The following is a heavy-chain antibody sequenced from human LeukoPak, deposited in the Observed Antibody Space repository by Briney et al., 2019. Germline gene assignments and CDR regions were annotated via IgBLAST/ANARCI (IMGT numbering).Heavy chain of an antibody. D-gene: IGHD5-18*01. CDR1: GGSISSGSYY. V-gene: IGHV4-39*07. CDR2: INHSGST. Sequence: PSQTLSLTCTVSGGSISSGSYYWSWIRQPPGKGLEWIGEINHSGSTNYNPSLKSRVTISVDTSKNQFSLKLSSVTAADTAVYYCARDGGAMVPNFDYWGQGTLVTVSS. J-gene: IGHJ4*02. CDR3: ARDGGAMVPNFDY.